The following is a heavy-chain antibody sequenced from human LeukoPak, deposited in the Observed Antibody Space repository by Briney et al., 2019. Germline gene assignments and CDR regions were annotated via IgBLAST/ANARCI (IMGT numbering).Heavy chain of an antibody. CDR1: GGSISSSSYY. D-gene: IGHD3-9*01. V-gene: IGHV4-39*07. Sequence: PSETLSLTCTVSGGSISSSSYYWGWIRQPPGKGLEWIGSIYYSGSTYYNPSLKSRVTISVDTSKNQFSLKLSSVTAADTAVYYCARDGTGYDILTPNWFDPWGQGILVTVSS. CDR2: IYYSGST. CDR3: ARDGTGYDILTPNWFDP. J-gene: IGHJ5*02.